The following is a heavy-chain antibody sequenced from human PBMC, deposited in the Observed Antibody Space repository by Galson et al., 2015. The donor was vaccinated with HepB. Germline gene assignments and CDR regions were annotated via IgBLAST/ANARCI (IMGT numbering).Heavy chain of an antibody. CDR1: GFSVRSNY. V-gene: IGHV3-53*01. CDR3: ARDLDDSYGYLYY. CDR2: IYSGEST. D-gene: IGHD3-22*01. J-gene: IGHJ4*02. Sequence: SLRLSCAASGFSVRSNYMSWVRQAPGKGLEWVSLIYSGESTYYADSVKGRFTISRDNSKNTVYLQMNSLRAEDTAVYYCARDLDDSYGYLYYWGQGTLVTVSS.